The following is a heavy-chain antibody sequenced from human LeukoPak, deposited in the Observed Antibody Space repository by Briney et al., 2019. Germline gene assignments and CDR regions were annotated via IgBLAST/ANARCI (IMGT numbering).Heavy chain of an antibody. CDR1: GFTFSSYG. Sequence: PGGSLRLSCAASGFTFSSYGMHWVRQAPGKGLEWVAFIRYDGSNKYYADSVKGRFTISRDNSKNTLYLQMNSLRAEDTAVYYCAKVDSSGYYSVPTKDAFDIWGQGTMVTVSS. V-gene: IGHV3-30*02. CDR3: AKVDSSGYYSVPTKDAFDI. D-gene: IGHD3-22*01. CDR2: IRYDGSNK. J-gene: IGHJ3*02.